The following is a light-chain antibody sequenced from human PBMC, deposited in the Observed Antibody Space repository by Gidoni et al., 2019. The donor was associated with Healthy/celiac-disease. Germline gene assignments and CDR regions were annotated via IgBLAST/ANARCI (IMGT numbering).Light chain of an antibody. CDR1: TGAVTSGHY. J-gene: IGLJ1*01. V-gene: IGLV7-46*01. CDR2: DTS. CDR3: LLSYSGASNYV. Sequence: QAVVTQEPSLTVSPGGPVTLTCGSSTGAVTSGHYPYWFQQKPGQAPRTLMYDTSNKHSWTPARFSGSLLGGKAALTLSGAQPEDEAEYYCLLSYSGASNYVFGTGTKVTVL.